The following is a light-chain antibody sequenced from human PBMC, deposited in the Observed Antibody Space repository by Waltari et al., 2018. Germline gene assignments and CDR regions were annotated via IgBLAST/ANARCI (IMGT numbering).Light chain of an antibody. J-gene: IGKJ1*01. CDR3: QHYNDYST. Sequence: DIQMTPSPSTLSVSVGDRVTITCRASQSIGTSLAWYQQKPGKAPKLLIYTASNLETGVPSRFSGSGSGTEFTLTIRSLQPDDFAIYYCQHYNDYSTFGQGTKVEIK. CDR1: QSIGTS. V-gene: IGKV1-5*03. CDR2: TAS.